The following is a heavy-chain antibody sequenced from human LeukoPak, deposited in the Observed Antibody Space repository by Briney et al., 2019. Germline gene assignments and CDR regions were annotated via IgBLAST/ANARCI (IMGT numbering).Heavy chain of an antibody. V-gene: IGHV4-61*02. CDR3: ARAKRGGYNWFDP. J-gene: IGHJ5*02. D-gene: IGHD3-16*01. CDR2: ISTSGST. CDR1: GGSISSGNYN. Sequence: SETLSLTCTVSGGSISSGNYNWTWIRQPAGKGLEWIGRISTSGSTKYNPSLKSRVTTSIDTSKNQFSLKLSSVTAADTAVYYCARAKRGGYNWFDPWGQGTLVTVSS.